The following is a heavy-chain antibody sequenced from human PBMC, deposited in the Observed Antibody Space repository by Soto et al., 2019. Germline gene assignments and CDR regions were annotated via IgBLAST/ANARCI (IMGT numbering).Heavy chain of an antibody. D-gene: IGHD3-3*01. V-gene: IGHV2-5*02. CDR3: VHQDYDFWSGYLDF. Sequence: SGPTLVNPTQTLTLTCTFSGFSLSTSGVAVGWIRQPPGKALEWLALIYWDGDKRYRPSLISRLTITKDTSKNQVVLTMSNMDPLDTATYYCVHQDYDFWSGYLDFWGQGTLVTVSS. CDR1: GFSLSTSGVA. CDR2: IYWDGDK. J-gene: IGHJ4*02.